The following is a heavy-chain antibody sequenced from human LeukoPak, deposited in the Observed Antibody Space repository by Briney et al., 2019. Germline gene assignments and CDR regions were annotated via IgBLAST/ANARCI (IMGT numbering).Heavy chain of an antibody. D-gene: IGHD6-13*01. CDR3: ARAHQEAVRAAAGTVFGY. CDR2: INPNSGGT. J-gene: IGHJ4*02. Sequence: GASVKVSCKASGYTFTGYYMHWVRQAPGQGLEWMGWINPNSGGTNYAQKFQGRVTMTRDTSISTAYMELSRLRSDDTAVYYCARAHQEAVRAAAGTVFGYWGQGTLVTVSS. CDR1: GYTFTGYY. V-gene: IGHV1-2*02.